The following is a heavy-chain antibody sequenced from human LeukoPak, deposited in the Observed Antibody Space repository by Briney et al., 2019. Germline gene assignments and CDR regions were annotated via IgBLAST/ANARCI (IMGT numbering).Heavy chain of an antibody. CDR1: GFTFSSYA. CDR2: IAHHGSNK. V-gene: IGHV3-30*02. Sequence: GGSLRLSCAASGFTFSSYAMHWVRQGPGKGLEWVAYIAHHGSNKYYADSVKGRFTISRDNSKRTLYLQMNNLRADDTAVYYCAKDGSWSCTDWGQGALVTVSS. CDR3: AKDGSWSCTD. J-gene: IGHJ4*02. D-gene: IGHD2-8*02.